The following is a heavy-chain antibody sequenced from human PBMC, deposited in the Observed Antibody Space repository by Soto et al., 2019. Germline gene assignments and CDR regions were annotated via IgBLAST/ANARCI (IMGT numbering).Heavy chain of an antibody. V-gene: IGHV1-18*01. Sequence: ASVKVSCKASGYTFTSYGISWVRQAPGQGLEWVGWISGYDGNTDYAHKFRGRVTMTTDTSTNTAYMDLRSLRSDDTAMYYCSKNGTTWFAAWGQGTLVTVSS. CDR1: GYTFTSYG. CDR2: ISGYDGNT. D-gene: IGHD1-1*01. CDR3: SKNGTTWFAA. J-gene: IGHJ5*02.